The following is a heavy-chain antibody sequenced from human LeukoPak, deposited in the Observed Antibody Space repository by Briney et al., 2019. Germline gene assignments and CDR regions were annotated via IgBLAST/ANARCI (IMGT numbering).Heavy chain of an antibody. D-gene: IGHD5-18*01. Sequence: PSETLSLTCAVYGGSFSGYYWSWIRQPPGKGLEWIGEINRSGSTNYNPSLKSRVTISVDTSKNQFSLKLSSVTAADTAVYYCARDSVDTAMVMDYWGQGTLVTVSS. V-gene: IGHV4-34*01. CDR3: ARDSVDTAMVMDY. CDR1: GGSFSGYY. CDR2: INRSGST. J-gene: IGHJ4*02.